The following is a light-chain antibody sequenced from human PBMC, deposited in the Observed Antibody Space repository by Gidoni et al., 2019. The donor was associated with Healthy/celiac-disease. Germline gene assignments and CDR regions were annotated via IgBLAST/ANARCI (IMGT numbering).Light chain of an antibody. CDR3: QAWDSSTAWV. CDR2: QDS. J-gene: IGLJ1*01. CDR1: KLGDKY. V-gene: IGLV3-1*01. Sequence: SYERTQPPSVSVSPGQTASITCSADKLGDKYACWYQQKPGQSPVLVIYQDSKRPSGIPERFSGSNSGNTATLTISGTQAMDEADYYCQAWDSSTAWVFGTGTKVTVL.